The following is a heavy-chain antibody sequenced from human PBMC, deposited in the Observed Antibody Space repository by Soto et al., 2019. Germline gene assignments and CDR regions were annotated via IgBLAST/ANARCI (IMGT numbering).Heavy chain of an antibody. CDR3: ARAVRDIVGAIYFDY. CDR1: GFTVSSNY. V-gene: IGHV3-53*01. J-gene: IGHJ4*02. Sequence: GGSLRLSCAASGFTVSSNYMSWVRQAPGKGLEWVSVIYSGGSTYYADSVKGRFTISRDNSKNTLYLQMNSLRAEDTAVYYCARAVRDIVGAIYFDYWGQGTLVTV. CDR2: IYSGGST. D-gene: IGHD1-26*01.